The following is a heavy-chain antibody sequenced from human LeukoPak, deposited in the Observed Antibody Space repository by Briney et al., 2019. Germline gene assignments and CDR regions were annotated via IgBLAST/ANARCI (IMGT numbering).Heavy chain of an antibody. CDR3: ARPIFGVVKGWFDP. CDR1: GGTFSSYA. D-gene: IGHD3-3*01. Sequence: GASVKVSCKASGGTFSSYAISWVRQAPGQGLEWMGRIIPILGIANYAQKFQGRVTITADKSTSTAYMERSSLRAEDTAVYYCARPIFGVVKGWFDPWGQGTLVTVSS. J-gene: IGHJ5*02. V-gene: IGHV1-69*04. CDR2: IIPILGIA.